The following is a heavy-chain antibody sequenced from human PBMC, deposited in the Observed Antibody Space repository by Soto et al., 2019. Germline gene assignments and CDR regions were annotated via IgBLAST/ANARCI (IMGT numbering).Heavy chain of an antibody. CDR3: ARARRTRLAWITILPGMDV. Sequence: QVQLVQSGAEVKKPGASVKVSCKASGYTFTSYYMHWVRQAPGQGLEWMGIINPSGGSTSYAQKFQGRVTMTRDTSKNQFSLKLSSVTAADTAVYYCARARRTRLAWITILPGMDVWGQGTTVTVSS. J-gene: IGHJ6*02. V-gene: IGHV1-46*01. D-gene: IGHD3-3*01. CDR1: GYTFTSYY. CDR2: INPSGGST.